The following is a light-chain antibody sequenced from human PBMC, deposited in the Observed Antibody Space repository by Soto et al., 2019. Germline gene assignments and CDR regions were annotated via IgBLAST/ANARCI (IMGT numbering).Light chain of an antibody. J-gene: IGKJ5*01. V-gene: IGKV3-20*01. CDR1: QSVSSSY. CDR2: GAS. CDR3: QQYGSSLST. Sequence: EIVLTQSPGTLSLSPVERATLSCRASQSVSSSYLAWYQQRPGQAPRLLIYGASSRTTGIPDRFSGSGSGTDFTLTISRLEPEDFAVYYCQQYGSSLSTFGQGTRLEIK.